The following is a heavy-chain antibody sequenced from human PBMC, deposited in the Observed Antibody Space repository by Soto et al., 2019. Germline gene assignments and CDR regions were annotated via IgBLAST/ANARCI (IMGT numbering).Heavy chain of an antibody. CDR1: GFTLSTYG. CDR3: AKDRDSGDRGRVRFDP. D-gene: IGHD1-26*01. CDR2: ITAGGTT. V-gene: IGHV3-23*01. J-gene: IGHJ5*02. Sequence: EVHLLESGGDLAQPGGSLRLSCVASGFTLSTYGMSWVRQAPGKGLEWVSTITAGGTTYYADSVKGRFSISRDNSRNTLYLQMNSLRVDDTAVYDCAKDRDSGDRGRVRFDPWGQGTLVTVSS.